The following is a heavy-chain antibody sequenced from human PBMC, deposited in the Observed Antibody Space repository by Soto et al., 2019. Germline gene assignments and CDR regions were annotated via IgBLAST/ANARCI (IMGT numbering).Heavy chain of an antibody. Sequence: GGSLRLSCAASGFTFSSYDMHWVRQATGKGLEWVSAIGTAGDTYYPGSVKGRFTISRENAKNSLYLQMNSLRAEDTAVYYCARKGADYGDQKGDFYYYYGMDVWGQGTTVTVSS. CDR3: ARKGADYGDQKGDFYYYYGMDV. V-gene: IGHV3-13*01. J-gene: IGHJ6*02. CDR2: IGTAGDT. CDR1: GFTFSSYD. D-gene: IGHD4-17*01.